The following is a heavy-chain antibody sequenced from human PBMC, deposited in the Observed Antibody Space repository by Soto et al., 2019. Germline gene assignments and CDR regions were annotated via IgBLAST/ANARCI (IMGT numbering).Heavy chain of an antibody. CDR1: GFTVNDYF. J-gene: IGHJ5*01. V-gene: IGHV3-72*01. D-gene: IGHD2-8*01. CDR2: TRNKARGYTT. Sequence: EVQLVASGGGLVQPGGSLRLSCAASGFTVNDYFIDWVRRAPGKGLEWVGRTRNKARGYTTEYAASVTGRFIISRDHSSNSLSLLMNGLKTEGTAVYYCVRDIDCTYDSWGPGVLVIGSS. CDR3: VRDIDCTYDS.